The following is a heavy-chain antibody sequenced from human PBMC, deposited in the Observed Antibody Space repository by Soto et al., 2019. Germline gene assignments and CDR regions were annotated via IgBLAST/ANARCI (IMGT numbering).Heavy chain of an antibody. CDR1: GGSISSSSYY. CDR2: IYYSGST. Sequence: SETLSLTCTVSGGSISSSSYYWGWIRQPPGKGLEWIGSIYYSGSTYYNPSLKSRVTISVDTSKNQFSLKLSSVTAADTAVYYCARHLVRPRRYFDYWGHGTLVPVSS. V-gene: IGHV4-39*01. J-gene: IGHJ4*01. D-gene: IGHD6-13*01. CDR3: ARHLVRPRRYFDY.